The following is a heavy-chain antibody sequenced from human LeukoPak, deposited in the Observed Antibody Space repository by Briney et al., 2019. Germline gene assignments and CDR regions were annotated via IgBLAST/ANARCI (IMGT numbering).Heavy chain of an antibody. CDR1: GFTLSNAW. J-gene: IGHJ4*02. V-gene: IGHV3-15*01. Sequence: GGSLTLSCAASGFTLSNAWMSWVRQAPGKGLDWVGRIRSKTDGGTTDHAASVKGRFTISRDDSNNMLYLQMNSLKTEDTAVYYCSTWTDLYDYWGQGTLVTVSS. CDR3: STWTDLYDY. D-gene: IGHD3/OR15-3a*01. CDR2: IRSKTDGGTT.